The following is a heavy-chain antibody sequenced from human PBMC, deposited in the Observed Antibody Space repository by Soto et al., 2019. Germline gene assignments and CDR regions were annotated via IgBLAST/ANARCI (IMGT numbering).Heavy chain of an antibody. CDR3: GKDQGSIGSKIAY. J-gene: IGHJ4*02. CDR2: ISGSGGST. CDR1: GFTFSNYA. V-gene: IGHV3-23*01. D-gene: IGHD3-10*01. Sequence: VGSLRLSCAASGFTFSNYAVTWVRQAPGKGLEWVSTISGSGGSTYYADSVKGRFTISRDNSKNTLYLQMNSLRAEDTAVYYCGKDQGSIGSKIAYGGQGPLVPV.